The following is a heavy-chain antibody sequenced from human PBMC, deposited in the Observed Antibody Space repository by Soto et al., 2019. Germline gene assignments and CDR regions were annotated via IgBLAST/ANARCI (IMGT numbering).Heavy chain of an antibody. CDR1: GYRFTSYL. CDR2: IYPGDSDT. D-gene: IGHD6-19*01. Sequence: XESLSISWKGSGYRFTSYLIGLVRQMPGKGLEWMGIIYPGDSDTRYSPSFQGQVTISADKSISTAYLQWSSLKASDTAMYYCASRRDIAVAGTSAFDIWGQGTMVTVSS. V-gene: IGHV5-51*01. CDR3: ASRRDIAVAGTSAFDI. J-gene: IGHJ3*02.